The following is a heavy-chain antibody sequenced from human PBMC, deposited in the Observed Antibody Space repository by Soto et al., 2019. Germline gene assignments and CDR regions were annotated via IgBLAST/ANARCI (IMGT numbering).Heavy chain of an antibody. V-gene: IGHV3-11*06. Sequence: GSLRLSCASSGFTFSDYYMSWIRQAPGKGLEWVSYISSRTNYTNYADSVKDRFTISRDNTKNSLYLQMNSLRAEDTALYYCARLMVSSTRFDPWGQGTLVTVSS. CDR1: GFTFSDYY. CDR2: ISSRTNYT. J-gene: IGHJ5*02. CDR3: ARLMVSSTRFDP. D-gene: IGHD6-13*01.